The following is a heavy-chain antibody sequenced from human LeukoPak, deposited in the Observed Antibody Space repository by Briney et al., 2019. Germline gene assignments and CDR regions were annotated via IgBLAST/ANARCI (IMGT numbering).Heavy chain of an antibody. J-gene: IGHJ4*02. D-gene: IGHD1-26*01. CDR2: ISGSGGGT. CDR1: GLTFSSYA. V-gene: IGHV3-23*01. Sequence: GGSLRLACAASGLTFSSYAMSWVPQAPEKGLEWLSTISGSGGGTYYADSVKGRFTISRDDSKNTLYLQMNSVRAEDTAVYYCVKDLGRYRNNCFDYWGQGTLVTVSS. CDR3: VKDLGRYRNNCFDY.